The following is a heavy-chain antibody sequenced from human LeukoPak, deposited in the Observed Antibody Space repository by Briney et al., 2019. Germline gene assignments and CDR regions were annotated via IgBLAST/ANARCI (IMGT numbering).Heavy chain of an antibody. CDR3: ASPGSSSWYQKLNY. Sequence: ASVKVSCKASGGTSNNHAIIWVRQAPGQGLEWMGGIIPLLGTSKYAQKFQDRVTISADESTSTVYMELSSLRSEDTAVYYCASPGSSSWYQKLNYWGQGTLVTVSS. D-gene: IGHD6-13*01. V-gene: IGHV1-69*01. J-gene: IGHJ4*02. CDR1: GGTSNNHA. CDR2: IIPLLGTS.